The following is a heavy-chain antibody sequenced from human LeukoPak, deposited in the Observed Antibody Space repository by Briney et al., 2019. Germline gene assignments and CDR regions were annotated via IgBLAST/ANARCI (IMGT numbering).Heavy chain of an antibody. CDR3: ARDPEYSTSSVDN. Sequence: PGGSLRLSCVASGFTFGKYWMSWVRQAPGKGLEWVAVIWYDGSNKYYADSVKGRFTISRDNSRNTVYLQMNSLRADDTAVYYCARDPEYSTSSVDNWGQGTLVTVPS. CDR2: IWYDGSNK. CDR1: GFTFGKYW. D-gene: IGHD6-6*01. V-gene: IGHV3-33*07. J-gene: IGHJ4*02.